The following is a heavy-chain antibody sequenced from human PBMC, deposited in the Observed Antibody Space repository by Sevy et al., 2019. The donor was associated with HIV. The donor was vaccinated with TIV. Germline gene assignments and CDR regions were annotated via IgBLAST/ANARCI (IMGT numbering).Heavy chain of an antibody. J-gene: IGHJ4*02. CDR3: VRDGLASATDFDY. V-gene: IGHV3-7*01. CDR1: GFTFSNYW. Sequence: GGSLRLSCEVSGFTFSNYWMTWVRQAPGKGLEWVANIKEDGSDKYYGDSVKGRFSLSRDNGKNSLYLQMDSLRAEDTAVYYCVRDGLASATDFDYWGQGTLVTVSS. D-gene: IGHD2-15*01. CDR2: IKEDGSDK.